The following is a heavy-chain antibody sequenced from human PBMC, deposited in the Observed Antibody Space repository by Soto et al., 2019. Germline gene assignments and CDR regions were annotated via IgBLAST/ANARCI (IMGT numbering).Heavy chain of an antibody. D-gene: IGHD1-26*01. CDR2: INPNSGSR. CDR3: ARDSEYYYGMEV. CDR1: GYTFTGYY. V-gene: IGHV1-2*02. J-gene: IGHJ6*02. Sequence: QVQLVQSGAEVKKPGASVKVSCKASGYTFTGYYMHWVRQAPVQGLEWMGWINPNSGSRNYAQKFKGRVTMTRGTSISTAYLELSRLRSDDTAVYYCARDSEYYYGMEVWGQGTTVTVSS.